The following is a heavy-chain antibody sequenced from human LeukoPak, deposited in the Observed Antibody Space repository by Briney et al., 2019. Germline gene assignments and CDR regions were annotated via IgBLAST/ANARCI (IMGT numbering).Heavy chain of an antibody. D-gene: IGHD3-22*01. CDR3: ARESSGYLFDY. V-gene: IGHV4-34*01. Sequence: SETLSLTCAVYGGSFCGYYWSWIRQPPGKGLEWIGEINHSGSTYYNPSLKSRVTISVDRSKNQFSLKLSSVTAADTAVYYCARESSGYLFDYWGQGTLVTVSS. J-gene: IGHJ4*02. CDR2: INHSGST. CDR1: GGSFCGYY.